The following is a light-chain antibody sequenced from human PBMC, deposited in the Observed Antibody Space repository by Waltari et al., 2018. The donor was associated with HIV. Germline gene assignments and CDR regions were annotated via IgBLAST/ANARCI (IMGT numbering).Light chain of an antibody. Sequence: EIMLTQSPATLSLSPGETDTVSCRASENMTSQYIAWYQQKSGQPPRLLLFGTSTRNTGVPERFGGAGSGADFTLTVSRLEPEDFALYFCQQYAASPYTFGQGT. V-gene: IGKV3-20*01. CDR1: ENMTSQY. CDR2: GTS. CDR3: QQYAASPYT. J-gene: IGKJ2*01.